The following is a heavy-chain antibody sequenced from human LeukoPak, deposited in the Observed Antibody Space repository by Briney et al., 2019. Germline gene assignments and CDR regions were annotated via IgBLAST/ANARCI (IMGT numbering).Heavy chain of an antibody. V-gene: IGHV1-18*01. CDR3: AKNSHGYSSGWLQFNFDY. CDR2: IYTHTGNT. J-gene: IGHJ4*02. Sequence: GASVKVSCKASGYTFTSYGISWVRQAPGQGLEWMGWIYTHTGNTNYAQKLQGRVTMTTDTSTSTAYMELRSLRSDGTAVYYCAKNSHGYSSGWLQFNFDYWGQGTLVTVSS. D-gene: IGHD6-19*01. CDR1: GYTFTSYG.